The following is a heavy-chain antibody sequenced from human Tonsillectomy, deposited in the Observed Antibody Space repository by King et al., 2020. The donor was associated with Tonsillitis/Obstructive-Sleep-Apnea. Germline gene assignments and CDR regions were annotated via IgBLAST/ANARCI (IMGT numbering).Heavy chain of an antibody. J-gene: IGHJ6*03. D-gene: IGHD5-12*01. V-gene: IGHV3-74*01. CDR2: INSDWSDT. CDR3: AGGGAGSGEGVEI. CDR1: VFTFSSYW. Sequence: VQLVESGGGLVQPGGSLRLSCAPSVFTFSSYWMHWVRQAPGKGLVWVSRINSDWSDTRYADSVKGLFTISRYNAKNTLYLQMNSLRAEDTGVYDCAGGGAGSGEGVEIWGKG.